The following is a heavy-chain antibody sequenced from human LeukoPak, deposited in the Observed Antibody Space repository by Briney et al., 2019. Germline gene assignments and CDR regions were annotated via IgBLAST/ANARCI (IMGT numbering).Heavy chain of an antibody. CDR1: GGSLSGYY. CDR3: ARRKRRNYYDSSGYAFGY. J-gene: IGHJ4*02. CDR2: INHSRST. D-gene: IGHD3-22*01. Sequence: SETLSLTCAVYGGSLSGYYWSWMRQPPGEGLEWIGEINHSRSTNYNPSLRSRVTISVDTSKNQFSLKLSSVTAADTAVYYCARRKRRNYYDSSGYAFGYWGQGTLVTVSS. V-gene: IGHV4-34*01.